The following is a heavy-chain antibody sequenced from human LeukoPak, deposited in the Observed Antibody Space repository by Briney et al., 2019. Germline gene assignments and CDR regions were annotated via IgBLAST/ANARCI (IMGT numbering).Heavy chain of an antibody. CDR3: AKDIGLAESGYTLFDY. D-gene: IGHD5-18*01. Sequence: GGSLRLSCAASGFTFDDYTMHWVRQAPGKGLEWVSLISWDGGSTYYADSVKGRFTISRDNSKNSLYLQMNSLRTEDTALYYCAKDIGLAESGYTLFDYWGQGTLVTVSS. V-gene: IGHV3-43*01. CDR1: GFTFDDYT. CDR2: ISWDGGST. J-gene: IGHJ4*02.